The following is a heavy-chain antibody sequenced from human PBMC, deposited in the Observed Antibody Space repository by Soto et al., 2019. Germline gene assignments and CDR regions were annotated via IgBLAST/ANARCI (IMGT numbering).Heavy chain of an antibody. J-gene: IGHJ4*02. Sequence: GGSLRLSCAASGFTFSGSAMHWVRQASGKGLEWVGRIRSKANSYATAYAASVKGRFTISRDDSKNTAYLQMNSLKTEDTAVYYCTRPSPTSGSGSFPEYWGQGTLVTVSS. CDR2: IRSKANSYAT. D-gene: IGHD3-10*01. CDR3: TRPSPTSGSGSFPEY. V-gene: IGHV3-73*01. CDR1: GFTFSGSA.